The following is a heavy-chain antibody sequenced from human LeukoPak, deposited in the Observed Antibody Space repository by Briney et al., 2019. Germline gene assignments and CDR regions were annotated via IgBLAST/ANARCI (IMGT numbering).Heavy chain of an antibody. CDR1: GITFSNYN. CDR2: ITSSSSYT. CDR3: AKDGRRGSYCDYFDY. V-gene: IGHV3-21*04. Sequence: GGSLRLSCAAPGITFSNYNMNWVRQAPGKGLEWISSITSSSSYTFYADSVKGRFTISRDNAKNSLYLQMNSLRAEDTAVYYCAKDGRRGSYCDYFDYWGQGTLVTVSS. J-gene: IGHJ4*02. D-gene: IGHD1-26*01.